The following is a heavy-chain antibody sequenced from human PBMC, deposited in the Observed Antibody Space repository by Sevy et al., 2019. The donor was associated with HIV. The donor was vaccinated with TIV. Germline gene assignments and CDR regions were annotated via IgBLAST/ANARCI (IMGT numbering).Heavy chain of an antibody. CDR3: ARELISGRYYGMDV. Sequence: WETLSLTCTVSGGSISSYYWNWIRQSPGKGLEWIGYIYYTGSTNYNPSLKSRVTISVDTSKNQFSLKLTSVTAADTAVYYCARELISGRYYGMDVWGQGTTVTVSS. CDR1: GGSISSYY. D-gene: IGHD6-19*01. V-gene: IGHV4-59*01. J-gene: IGHJ6*02. CDR2: IYYTGST.